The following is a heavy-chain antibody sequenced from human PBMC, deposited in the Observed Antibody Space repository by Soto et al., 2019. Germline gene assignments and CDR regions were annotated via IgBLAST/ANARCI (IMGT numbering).Heavy chain of an antibody. CDR3: GRNAILVRGDSDEY. CDR1: GFPFSGYW. CDR2: ITIDGSVT. Sequence: PLGSLSLSCAASGFPFSGYWMHWVRQAPGKGLEWVSRITIDGSVTAYADSVKGRFSISRDNAKNTVYLQMDSLRVEDPAVYYCGRNAILVRGDSDEYWGEGNTVNVSA. D-gene: IGHD3-10*01. J-gene: IGHJ4*02. V-gene: IGHV3-74*03.